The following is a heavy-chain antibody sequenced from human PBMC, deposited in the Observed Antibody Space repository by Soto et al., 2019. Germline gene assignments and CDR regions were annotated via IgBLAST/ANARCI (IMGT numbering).Heavy chain of an antibody. D-gene: IGHD2-2*01. CDR1: GGSFSGYY. CDR3: ARHSGYCISSSCYGHYGCEY. CDR2: INHSGST. J-gene: IGHJ4*02. Sequence: SETLSLTCAVYGGSFSGYYWSWIRQPPGKGLEWIGEINHSGSTNYNPSLKSRVTISVDTSKNQFSLKLSSVTAADTAVYYCARHSGYCISSSCYGHYGCEYWGQGTLVTVSS. V-gene: IGHV4-34*01.